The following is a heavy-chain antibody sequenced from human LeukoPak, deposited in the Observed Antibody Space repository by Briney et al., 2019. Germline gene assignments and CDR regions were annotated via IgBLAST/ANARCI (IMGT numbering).Heavy chain of an antibody. CDR1: GFTFSDYY. V-gene: IGHV3-11*04. J-gene: IGHJ5*02. Sequence: GGSLRLSCAASGFTFSDYYMSWIRQAPGKGLEWVSYISSSGSTIYYADSVKGRFTISRDNAKNSLYLQMNSLRAEDTAVYYCARDRTYYYDSRWFDPWGQGTLVTVSS. D-gene: IGHD3-22*01. CDR3: ARDRTYYYDSRWFDP. CDR2: ISSSGSTI.